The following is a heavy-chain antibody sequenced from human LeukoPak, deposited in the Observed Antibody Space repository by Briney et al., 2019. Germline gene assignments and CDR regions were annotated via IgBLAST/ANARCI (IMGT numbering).Heavy chain of an antibody. CDR1: GFTFSNYW. J-gene: IGHJ4*02. D-gene: IGHD3-22*01. CDR3: ARGDSSGYFGVVDY. CDR2: INSDGSST. V-gene: IGHV3-74*01. Sequence: GGSLRLSCAASGFTFSNYWMHWVRQAPGKGLVWVSRINSDGSSTSYADSVKGRFTISRDNAKNTLYLQMTSLRAEDTAVYYCARGDSSGYFGVVDYWGQGTLVTVSS.